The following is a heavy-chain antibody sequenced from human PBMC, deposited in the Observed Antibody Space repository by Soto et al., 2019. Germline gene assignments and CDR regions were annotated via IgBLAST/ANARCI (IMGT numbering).Heavy chain of an antibody. V-gene: IGHV3-64D*06. CDR1: GFTFSKYA. Sequence: PGGSLRLSCSVSGFTFSKYAMHWVRQAPGKGLEYVSGITSDGDRTWHADSVKDRFTISRDNSKNTLYLQMSSLRVEDTAIYYCVKGNQLLRYYFEFWGPGTLVNVSS. CDR3: VKGNQLLRYYFEF. J-gene: IGHJ4*01. CDR2: ITSDGDRT. D-gene: IGHD2-15*01.